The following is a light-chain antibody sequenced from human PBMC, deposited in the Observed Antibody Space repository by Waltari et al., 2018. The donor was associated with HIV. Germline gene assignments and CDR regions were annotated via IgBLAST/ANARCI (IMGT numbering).Light chain of an antibody. Sequence: QSVLTQPPSVAGAPGQRVTISCTGSNSTLGAGAGVHWYQPLPGAAPKLLIYDLNNRPSGVPDRFSGSKSGTSASLAITGLQVEDEGDYFCQSYDSSLNVIFGGGTKLTVL. CDR2: DLN. V-gene: IGLV1-40*01. CDR1: NSTLGAGAG. CDR3: QSYDSSLNVI. J-gene: IGLJ2*01.